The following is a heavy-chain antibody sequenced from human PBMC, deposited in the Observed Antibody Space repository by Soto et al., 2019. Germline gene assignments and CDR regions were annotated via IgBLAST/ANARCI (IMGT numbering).Heavy chain of an antibody. CDR3: ATYYDILTGYHNWFDP. CDR1: GYTLTELS. Sequence: ASVKVSCKVSGYTLTELSMHWVLQAPGEGLEWMGGFDPEDGETIYAQKFQGRVTMTEDTSTDTAYMELSSLRSEDTAVYYCATYYDILTGYHNWFDPWGQGTLVTVSS. J-gene: IGHJ5*02. D-gene: IGHD3-9*01. CDR2: FDPEDGET. V-gene: IGHV1-24*01.